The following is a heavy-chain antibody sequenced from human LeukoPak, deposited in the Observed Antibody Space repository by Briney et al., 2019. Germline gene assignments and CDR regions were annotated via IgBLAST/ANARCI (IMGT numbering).Heavy chain of an antibody. CDR3: AKASGGSCFDY. D-gene: IGHD2-15*01. CDR1: GFTFDDYA. J-gene: IGHJ4*02. V-gene: IGHV3-9*01. CDR2: ISWNSGSI. Sequence: GGSLRLSCAASGFTFDDYAMRWVRQAPGKGLEWVSGISWNSGSIGYADSVKGRFTISRDNAKNSLYLQMNSLRAEDTALYYCAKASGGSCFDYWGQGTLVTVSS.